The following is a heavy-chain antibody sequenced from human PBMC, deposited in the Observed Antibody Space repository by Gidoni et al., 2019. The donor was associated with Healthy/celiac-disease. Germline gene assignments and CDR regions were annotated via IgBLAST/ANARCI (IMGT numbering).Heavy chain of an antibody. Sequence: QVQLQELGPGLVKPSQTLSLTCTVSGGSICSGDYYWNWIRQPPGKGLEWIGYIYHRGSTYYNPSLKSRVIISVDTPKNQFSLKMRSVTAADTAVYYCAGGGTYCGGDCYSEWGQGTLVTVSS. CDR3: AGGGTYCGGDCYSE. J-gene: IGHJ4*02. CDR2: IYHRGST. D-gene: IGHD2-21*01. CDR1: GGSICSGDYY. V-gene: IGHV4-30-4*01.